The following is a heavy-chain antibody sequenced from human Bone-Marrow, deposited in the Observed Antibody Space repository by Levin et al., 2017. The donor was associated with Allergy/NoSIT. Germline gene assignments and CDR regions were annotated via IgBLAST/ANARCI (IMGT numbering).Heavy chain of an antibody. D-gene: IGHD3-22*01. J-gene: IGHJ4*02. CDR1: DFTFRSHS. V-gene: IGHV3-48*02. CDR3: ARCGVGLDSGDYPFDC. Sequence: PPGGSLRLSCAASDFTFRSHSMNWVRQAPGKGLEWVSYISSSSTTTYYADSVKGRFTISRDNAKNSLYLQMNSLRDEDTAVYYCARCGVGLDSGDYPFDCWGQGTLVTVAA. CDR2: ISSSSTTT.